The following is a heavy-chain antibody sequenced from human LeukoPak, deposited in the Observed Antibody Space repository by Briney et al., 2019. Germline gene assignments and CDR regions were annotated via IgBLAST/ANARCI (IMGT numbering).Heavy chain of an antibody. CDR1: GFTFSTYA. CDR3: ARAGHCTNGMCYTADFDY. D-gene: IGHD2-8*01. CDR2: ITDSGGNT. J-gene: IGHJ4*02. Sequence: GGSLRLSCTASGFTFSTYAMSWVRQAPGKGLEWVSAITDSGGNTYYAAPVKGQFTISRDNSKNTLYLQMNSLRAEDTTAYYCARAGHCTNGMCYTADFDYWGQGTLVTVSS. V-gene: IGHV3-23*01.